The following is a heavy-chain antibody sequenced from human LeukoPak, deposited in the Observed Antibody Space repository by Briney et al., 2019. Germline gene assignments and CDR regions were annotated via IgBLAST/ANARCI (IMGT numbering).Heavy chain of an antibody. CDR1: GYTFTGYY. J-gene: IGHJ4*02. D-gene: IGHD3-3*01. CDR3: ARFIRGYDFWSGYYPYFDY. CDR2: INHNSGGT. Sequence: GASVKVSCKASGYTFTGYYMHWVRQAPGQGLEWMGRINHNSGGTNYAQKFQGRVTMTRDTSISTAYMELSRLRSDDTAVYYCARFIRGYDFWSGYYPYFDYWGQGTLVTVSS. V-gene: IGHV1-2*06.